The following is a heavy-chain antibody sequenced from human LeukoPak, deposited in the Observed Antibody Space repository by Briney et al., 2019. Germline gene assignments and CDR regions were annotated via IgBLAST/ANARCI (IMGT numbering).Heavy chain of an antibody. Sequence: KTSETLSLTCTVSGGSTSSYYWSWIRQPPGKGLEWIGYISYSENTNYNPSLKSRVNISVDSSKNQFSLKLSSVTAADTAVYYCAGTSKYMAVWGKGTTVTVSS. CDR3: AGTSKYMAV. V-gene: IGHV4-59*08. CDR1: GGSTSSYY. J-gene: IGHJ6*03. CDR2: ISYSENT.